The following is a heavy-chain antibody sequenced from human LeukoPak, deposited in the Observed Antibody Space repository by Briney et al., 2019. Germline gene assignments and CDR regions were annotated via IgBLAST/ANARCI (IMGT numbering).Heavy chain of an antibody. CDR2: ISAYNGNT. CDR3: ARVGYSSSWYTPYYYYYGMDV. J-gene: IGHJ6*02. V-gene: IGHV1-18*01. Sequence: ASVKVSCKASGYTFTSYGISWVRQAPGQGLEWVGWISAYNGNTNYAQKLQGRVTMTTDTSTSTAYMELRSLRSDDTAVYYCARVGYSSSWYTPYYYYYGMDVWGQGTTVTVSS. CDR1: GYTFTSYG. D-gene: IGHD6-13*01.